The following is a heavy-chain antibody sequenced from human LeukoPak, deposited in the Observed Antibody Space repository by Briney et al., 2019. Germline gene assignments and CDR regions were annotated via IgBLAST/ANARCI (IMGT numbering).Heavy chain of an antibody. CDR3: AREFWNYRSGNLQAFHI. CDR1: GGSISSSSYY. CDR2: IYYSGST. V-gene: IGHV4-39*02. J-gene: IGHJ3*02. D-gene: IGHD3-10*01. Sequence: SETLSLTCTVSGGSISSSSYYWGWIRQPPGEGLEWIGSIYYSGSTYYNPSLKSRVTISVDTSKNQFSLKLSSLTAADTAVYYCAREFWNYRSGNLQAFHIWGQGTMVAVSS.